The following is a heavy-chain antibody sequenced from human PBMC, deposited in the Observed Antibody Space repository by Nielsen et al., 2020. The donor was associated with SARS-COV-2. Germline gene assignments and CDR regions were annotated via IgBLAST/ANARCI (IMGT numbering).Heavy chain of an antibody. V-gene: IGHV4-39*01. D-gene: IGHD2-21*02. J-gene: IGHJ5*02. CDR3: ARHPPHIWVVVTAPNWFDP. CDR2: IYYSGST. Sequence: WIRQPPGKGLEWIGSIYYSGSTFYKPSLESRVTISADTSKNQFSLKLTSVTAADTAVYYCARHPPHIWVVVTAPNWFDPWGQGTLVTVSS.